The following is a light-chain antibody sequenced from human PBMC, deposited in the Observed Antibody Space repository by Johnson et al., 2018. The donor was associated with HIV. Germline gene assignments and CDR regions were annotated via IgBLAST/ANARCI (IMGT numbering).Light chain of an antibody. CDR2: DNN. J-gene: IGLJ1*01. CDR3: GTWDSLLSAGEV. Sequence: QSVLTQPPSVSAAPGQKVTISYSGSSSNIGNNYVSWYQQLPGTAPKLLIYDNNKRPSGIPDRFSGSKSGTSATLGITGLQPWDEADYYCGTWDSLLSAGEVFGTGTKVTVL. V-gene: IGLV1-51*01. CDR1: SSNIGNNY.